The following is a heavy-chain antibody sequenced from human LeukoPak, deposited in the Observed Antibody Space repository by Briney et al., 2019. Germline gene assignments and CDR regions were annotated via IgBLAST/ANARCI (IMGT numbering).Heavy chain of an antibody. CDR1: GYSFTSYW. D-gene: IGHD4-17*01. CDR2: MYPGYSDN. Sequence: PGESLKISCKGFGYSFTSYWIGWVRQMPGKGLGWMGSMYPGYSDNSHRPSFQGQVTISVGKSISTAYLQWSTLKASDTATYYCARRIGYGDYYFDYWGQGTLVTVSS. V-gene: IGHV5-51*01. CDR3: ARRIGYGDYYFDY. J-gene: IGHJ4*02.